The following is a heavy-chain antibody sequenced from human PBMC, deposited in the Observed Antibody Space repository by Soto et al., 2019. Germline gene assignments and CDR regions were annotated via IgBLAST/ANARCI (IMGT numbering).Heavy chain of an antibody. Sequence: GGSLRLSCAASGFTFSTYGMHWVRQAPGKGLEWVAVISYDGSNKYYADSVKGRFTISRDNSKNTLYLQMNSLRAEDTAVYYCARDHRYCSSTSCYAAGAFDIWGQGTMVTVSS. J-gene: IGHJ3*02. CDR3: ARDHRYCSSTSCYAAGAFDI. D-gene: IGHD2-2*01. CDR1: GFTFSTYG. V-gene: IGHV3-30*03. CDR2: ISYDGSNK.